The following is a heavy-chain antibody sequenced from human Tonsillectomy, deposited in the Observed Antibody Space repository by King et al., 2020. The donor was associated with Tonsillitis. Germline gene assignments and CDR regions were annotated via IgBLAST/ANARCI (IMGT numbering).Heavy chain of an antibody. CDR2: IDWDDNR. V-gene: IGHV2-70*11. D-gene: IGHD1-20*01. J-gene: IGHJ4*02. CDR1: GFSLTTRGMC. Sequence: VTLKESGPALVKPTQTLTLTCTFSGFSLTTRGMCVSWIRQPPGQALEWLARIDWDDNRYYTTSLKTRLTISRDTSKNQVVLTVTNLDPLDTATYYCARNRGVSGIADFWGQGTLVTVSS. CDR3: ARNRGVSGIADF.